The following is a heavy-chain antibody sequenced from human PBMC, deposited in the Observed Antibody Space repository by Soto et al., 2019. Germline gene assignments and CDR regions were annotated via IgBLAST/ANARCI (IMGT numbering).Heavy chain of an antibody. CDR1: GYTFTSYG. V-gene: IGHV1-18*01. J-gene: IGHJ5*02. CDR3: ARDKDFYIMEGWFDP. Sequence: ASVKVSCKASGYTFTSYGISWVRQAPGQGLEWMGWISAYNGNTNYAQKLQGRVTMTTDTSTSTAYMELRSLRSDDTAVYYCARDKDFYIMEGWFDPWGQGTLVTVSS. CDR2: ISAYNGNT. D-gene: IGHD3-3*01.